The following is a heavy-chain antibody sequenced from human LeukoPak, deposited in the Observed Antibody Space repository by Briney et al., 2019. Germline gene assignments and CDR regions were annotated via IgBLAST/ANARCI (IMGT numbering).Heavy chain of an antibody. D-gene: IGHD2-8*01. Sequence: GGSLRLSCAASGFTFSNYWMHWVRQAPGKGLVWVSRLSSDGRDPSYADSVKGPFTVSRDNAKNTLYMQMNGLRAEDTAVYYCARGVYEEDVNYWGQGTLVTVSS. V-gene: IGHV3-74*01. CDR3: ARGVYEEDVNY. CDR2: LSSDGRDP. CDR1: GFTFSNYW. J-gene: IGHJ4*02.